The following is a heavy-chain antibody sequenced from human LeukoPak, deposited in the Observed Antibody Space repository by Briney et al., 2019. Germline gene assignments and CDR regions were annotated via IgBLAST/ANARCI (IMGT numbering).Heavy chain of an antibody. CDR2: ISWNSGSI. CDR1: GFTFDDYA. V-gene: IGHV3-9*01. Sequence: GGSLRLSCAASGFTFDDYAMHWVRQAPGKGLEWVSGISWNSGSIGYADSVKGRFTISRDNAKNSLYLQMNSLRAEDTALYYCAKDIDPRGWGDGYDNGADCWGQGTLVTVSS. J-gene: IGHJ4*02. D-gene: IGHD5-24*01. CDR3: AKDIDPRGWGDGYDNGADC.